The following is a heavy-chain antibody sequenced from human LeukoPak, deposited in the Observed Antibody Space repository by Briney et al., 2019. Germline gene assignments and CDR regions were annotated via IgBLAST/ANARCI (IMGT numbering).Heavy chain of an antibody. J-gene: IGHJ4*02. CDR1: GFTFSTYA. CDR2: VSTSGGST. Sequence: PGGSLRLSCAASGFTFSTYAMSWVRQAPGKGLEWVSTVSTSGGSTYYADSVKGRFTISRDNAKNSLYLQMNSLRADDTAVYYCARLTYSSSWFRDYWGQGTLVTVSS. CDR3: ARLTYSSSWFRDY. V-gene: IGHV3-23*01. D-gene: IGHD6-13*01.